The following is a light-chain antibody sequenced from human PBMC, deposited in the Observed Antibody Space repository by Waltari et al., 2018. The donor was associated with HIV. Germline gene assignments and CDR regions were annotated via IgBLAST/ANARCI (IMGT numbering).Light chain of an antibody. CDR3: CSFAGTNTWV. CDR2: DVT. Sequence: QSALTQPASVSGSPGQSTTISCAGGSTDVGFYNYVSWYQQYPGKVPKVVIYDVTERPSGVSNRFSGSKSGNTASLTISGLQAEDEADYYCCSFAGTNTWVFGGGTRLTV. V-gene: IGLV2-23*02. CDR1: STDVGFYNY. J-gene: IGLJ3*02.